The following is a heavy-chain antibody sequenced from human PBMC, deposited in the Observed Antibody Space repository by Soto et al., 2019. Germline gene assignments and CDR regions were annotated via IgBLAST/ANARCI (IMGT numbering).Heavy chain of an antibody. CDR3: EKDITSFGVPPPKDWFDP. D-gene: IGHD3-3*01. CDR2: IGGSGGST. V-gene: IGHV3-23*01. J-gene: IGHJ5*02. CDR1: GFTFSSYS. Sequence: EVQLLESGGGLVQPGGSLRLSCAASGFTFSSYSMSWVRQAPGKGLEWVSAIGGSGGSTYYADSVKGRFTISRDNSKNTMYLQMNSLRAQDTAVYYCEKDITSFGVPPPKDWFDPWGEGTVVTVSS.